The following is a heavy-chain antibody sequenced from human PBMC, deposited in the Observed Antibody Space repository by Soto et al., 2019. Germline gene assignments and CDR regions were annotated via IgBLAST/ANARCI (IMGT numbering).Heavy chain of an antibody. Sequence: GASLRLSCEGSGFTFSDDLMYWVRQAPGKGLEWVGRIKSESDGGTTAYAAPVKGRFTISRYDSKNTVYLQMNSLRTEDTALYYCMTDRQYRPAYWGQGT. CDR3: MTDRQYRPAY. CDR1: GFTFSDDL. J-gene: IGHJ4*02. D-gene: IGHD3-16*02. CDR2: IKSESDGGTT. V-gene: IGHV3-15*07.